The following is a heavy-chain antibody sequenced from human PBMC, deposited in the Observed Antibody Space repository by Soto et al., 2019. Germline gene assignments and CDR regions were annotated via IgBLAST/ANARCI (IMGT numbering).Heavy chain of an antibody. D-gene: IGHD3-22*01. CDR2: INASSGNT. CDR1: GYTFTGYY. Sequence: ASVKVSCKASGYTFTGYYMHWVRQAPGQGLEWMGWINASSGNTNYSQKFQGRVTITRDTSMSTAYMELSRLRSEDTAVYYCARSSVVTIFDYWGQGTLVTVSS. V-gene: IGHV1-2*02. CDR3: ARSSVVTIFDY. J-gene: IGHJ4*02.